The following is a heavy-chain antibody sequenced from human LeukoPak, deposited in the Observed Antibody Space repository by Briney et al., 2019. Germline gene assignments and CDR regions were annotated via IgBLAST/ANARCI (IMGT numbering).Heavy chain of an antibody. CDR3: ARVFSGEWLRVDY. J-gene: IGHJ4*02. Sequence: GGSLRLSCAASGFTFSSYGMHWVRQAPGKGLEWVAVIWYDGSNKYYADSVKGRFTIARDNSKNTLYLQMNSLTAEDTAVYYCARVFSGEWLRVDYLGQGTLVTVSS. CDR2: IWYDGSNK. CDR1: GFTFSSYG. V-gene: IGHV3-33*01. D-gene: IGHD5-12*01.